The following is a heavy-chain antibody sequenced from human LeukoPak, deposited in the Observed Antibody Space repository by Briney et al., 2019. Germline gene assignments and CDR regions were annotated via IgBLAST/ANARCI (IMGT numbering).Heavy chain of an antibody. CDR2: IYPGDSDT. V-gene: IGHV5-51*01. CDR3: ARGPIVGGGVQYGMDV. CDR1: GYSFTSYW. Sequence: GESLKISCKGSGYSFTSYWIGWVRQMPGKGLEGMGIIYPGDSDTRYSPSFQGQVTISADKSITTAYLQWSSLKASDTAMYYCARGPIVGGGVQYGMDVWGQGTTVTVSS. D-gene: IGHD3-16*01. J-gene: IGHJ6*02.